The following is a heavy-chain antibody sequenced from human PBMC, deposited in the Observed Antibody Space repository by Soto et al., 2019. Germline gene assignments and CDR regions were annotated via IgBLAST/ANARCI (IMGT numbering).Heavy chain of an antibody. CDR1: GFTFSSYA. CDR2: ISGSGGST. J-gene: IGHJ6*02. Sequence: EVQLLESGGGLVQPGGSLRLSCAASGFTFSSYAMSWVRQAPGKGLEWVSAISGSGGSTYYADSVKGRFTISRDNSKNTLYLQMNSLRAEDTAVYYCAKSLRTDDYGDLPHYYYYGMDVWGQGTTVTVSS. CDR3: AKSLRTDDYGDLPHYYYYGMDV. V-gene: IGHV3-23*01. D-gene: IGHD4-17*01.